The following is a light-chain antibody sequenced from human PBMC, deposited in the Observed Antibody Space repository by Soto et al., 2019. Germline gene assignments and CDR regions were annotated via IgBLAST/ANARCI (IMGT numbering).Light chain of an antibody. CDR1: SSNIGAGYD. Sequence: QSALTQPPSVSGAPGQRVTISCTGSSSNIGAGYDVHWYQLLPRTAPKLLIFGNSNRPSGVPDRFSGSKSGTSASLAITGLQAEDEADYYCQSYDSSLSGFVVFGGGTKLTVL. CDR3: QSYDSSLSGFVV. J-gene: IGLJ2*01. V-gene: IGLV1-40*01. CDR2: GNS.